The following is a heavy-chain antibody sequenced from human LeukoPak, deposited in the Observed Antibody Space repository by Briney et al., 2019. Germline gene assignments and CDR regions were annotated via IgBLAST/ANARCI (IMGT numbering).Heavy chain of an antibody. J-gene: IGHJ4*02. CDR3: ARDLPDY. CDR2: IKQDGSEK. V-gene: IGHV3-7*01. Sequence: GGSLRLSCAGSGFIFSSYWMSWVRQAPGKGLEWVANIKQDGSEKFYVDSVKGRFTISRDNAKNSLYLQLNSLRAEDTAVYYCARDLPDYWGQGTLVTVSS. CDR1: GFIFSSYW.